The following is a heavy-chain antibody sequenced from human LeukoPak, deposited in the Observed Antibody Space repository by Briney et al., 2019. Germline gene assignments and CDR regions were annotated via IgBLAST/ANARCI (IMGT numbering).Heavy chain of an antibody. CDR3: ARDTSITMVRGAFDP. V-gene: IGHV3-33*01. D-gene: IGHD3-10*01. CDR1: GFTFSSYG. Sequence: GGSLRLSCAASGFTFSSYGMHWVRQAPGKGLEWVAVIWYDGSNKYYADSVKGRFTISRDNSKNTLYLQMNSLRAEDTAVYYCARDTSITMVRGAFDPWGQGTLVTVSS. CDR2: IWYDGSNK. J-gene: IGHJ5*02.